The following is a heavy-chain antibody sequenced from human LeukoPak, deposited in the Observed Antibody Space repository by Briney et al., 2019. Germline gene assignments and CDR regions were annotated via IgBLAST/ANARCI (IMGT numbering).Heavy chain of an antibody. J-gene: IGHJ4*02. D-gene: IGHD2-15*01. CDR1: GYTFTSYG. CDR3: AFMGYCSGGSCEPHDY. V-gene: IGHV1-18*01. CDR2: ISAYNGNT. Sequence: GASVKVPCKASGYTFTSYGISWVRQAPGQGLEWMGWISAYNGNTNYAQKFQGRVTMTRDTSISTAYMELSRLRSDDTAVYYCAFMGYCSGGSCEPHDYWGQGTLVTVSS.